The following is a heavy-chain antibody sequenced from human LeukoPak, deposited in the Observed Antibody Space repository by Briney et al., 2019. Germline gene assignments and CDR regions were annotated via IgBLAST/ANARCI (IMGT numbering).Heavy chain of an antibody. CDR2: IYHSGST. V-gene: IGHV4-30-2*01. J-gene: IGHJ4*02. CDR1: GGSISSGGYS. Sequence: PSQTLSLTCAVSGGSISSGGYSWSWIRQPPGKGLEWIGYIYHSGSTYYNPSLKSRATISVDRSKNQFSLKLSSVTAADTAVYYCASVDTAMALDYWGQGTLVTVSS. CDR3: ASVDTAMALDY. D-gene: IGHD5-18*01.